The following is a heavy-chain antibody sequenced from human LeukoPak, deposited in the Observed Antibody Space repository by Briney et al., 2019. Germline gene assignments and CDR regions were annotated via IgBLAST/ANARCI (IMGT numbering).Heavy chain of an antibody. J-gene: IGHJ4*02. CDR3: AKDPVHLSRSFDN. D-gene: IGHD6-6*01. Sequence: GGSLGLSCTASGFRFGVFAMIWVRQAPGRGLEWVSSISAGGVNTHYADRVKGRFTVSRDNSKSSMYLQMDSLRVEDTAVYFCAKDPVHLSRSFDNWGQGTLVSVSA. CDR1: GFRFGVFA. V-gene: IGHV3-23*01. CDR2: ISAGGVNT.